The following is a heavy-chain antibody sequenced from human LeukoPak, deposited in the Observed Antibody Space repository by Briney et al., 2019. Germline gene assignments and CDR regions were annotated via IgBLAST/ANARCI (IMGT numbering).Heavy chain of an antibody. J-gene: IGHJ4*02. Sequence: GGSLRLSCAAPGFTFTTYTMNWVRQAPGKGLEWVSSISSSSGYIYYADSVKGRFTISRDNAKNSLYLRMNSLRAEDTAVYYCARAGYSSSWTPRYFDYWGQGTLVTVPS. CDR2: ISSSSGYI. CDR3: ARAGYSSSWTPRYFDY. D-gene: IGHD6-13*01. CDR1: GFTFTTYT. V-gene: IGHV3-21*01.